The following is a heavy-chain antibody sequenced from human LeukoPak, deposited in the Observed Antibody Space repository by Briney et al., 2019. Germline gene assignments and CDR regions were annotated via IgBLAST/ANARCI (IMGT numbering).Heavy chain of an antibody. CDR1: GYTLTGYY. CDR2: SNANSGGT. Sequence: GASVKVSCKASGYTLTGYYMHWVRQAPGQGLAWMGWSNANSGGTNYAQMLHGRVTMTRDTSMSTAYMELSRLRSDDTAGYYCARYPGSSGWDRFDYWGKGTLVTVSS. J-gene: IGHJ4*02. D-gene: IGHD6-19*01. CDR3: ARYPGSSGWDRFDY. V-gene: IGHV1-2*02.